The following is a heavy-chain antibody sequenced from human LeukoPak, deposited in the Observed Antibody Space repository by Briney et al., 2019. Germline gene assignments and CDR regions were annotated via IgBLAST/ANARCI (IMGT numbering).Heavy chain of an antibody. CDR3: ARDDNAYCSGGSCRPSVYSAPMDV. D-gene: IGHD2-15*01. Sequence: GASVKVSCKASGGTFSSYAISWVRQAPGQGLEWMGGIIPIFGTANYAQKFQGRVTITADESTSTAYMELSSLRSEDTAVYYCARDDNAYCSGGSCRPSVYSAPMDVWGQGTTVTVSS. CDR1: GGTFSSYA. V-gene: IGHV1-69*13. CDR2: IIPIFGTA. J-gene: IGHJ6*02.